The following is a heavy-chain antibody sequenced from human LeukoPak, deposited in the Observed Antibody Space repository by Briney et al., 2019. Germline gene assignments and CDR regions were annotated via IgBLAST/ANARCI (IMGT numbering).Heavy chain of an antibody. CDR2: ISAYNCNT. V-gene: IGHV1-18*01. CDR1: GYTFTSYG. Sequence: GSSVKVSCKASGYTFTSYGISWVRQAPGQGLEWMGWISAYNCNTNYARKLQGTVTVTTDTSTSTAYMELRSLTSGDTAVYYCTRDRLDYCSSTSCYPYYYYMDVWGKGTTVTVSS. CDR3: TRDRLDYCSSTSCYPYYYYMDV. J-gene: IGHJ6*03. D-gene: IGHD2-2*01.